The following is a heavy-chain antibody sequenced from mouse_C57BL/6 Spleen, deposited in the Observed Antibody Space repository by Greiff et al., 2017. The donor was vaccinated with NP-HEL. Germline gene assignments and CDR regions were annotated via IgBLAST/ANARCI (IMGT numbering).Heavy chain of an antibody. J-gene: IGHJ3*01. V-gene: IGHV1-53*01. D-gene: IGHD3-2*02. CDR3: ARPLDSSGYVPAWFAY. Sequence: QVHVKQSGTELVKPGASVKLSCKASGYTFTSYWMHWVKQRPGQGLEWIGNINPSNGGTNYNEKFKSKATLTVDKSSSTAYMQLSSLTSEDSAVYYCARPLDSSGYVPAWFAYWGQGTLVTVSA. CDR2: INPSNGGT. CDR1: GYTFTSYW.